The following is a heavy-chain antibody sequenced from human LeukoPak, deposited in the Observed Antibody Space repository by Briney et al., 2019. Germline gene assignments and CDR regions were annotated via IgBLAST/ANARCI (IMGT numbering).Heavy chain of an antibody. J-gene: IGHJ3*02. V-gene: IGHV3-15*07. CDR3: TTRYSGSHSYVDI. Sequence: GGSLRLSCAASGFTFSNAWMNWARQAPGKGLEWVGRIKSKTDGGTTDYAAPVKGRFTISRDDSKNTLYLQMNSLKTEDTAVYYCTTRYSGSHSYVDIWGQGTMVTVSS. CDR1: GFTFSNAW. D-gene: IGHD1-26*01. CDR2: IKSKTDGGTT.